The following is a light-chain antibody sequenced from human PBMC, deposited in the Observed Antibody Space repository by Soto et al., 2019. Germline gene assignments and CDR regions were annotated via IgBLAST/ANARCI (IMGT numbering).Light chain of an antibody. J-gene: IGLJ1*01. CDR3: SSYTTSGTPYV. CDR2: EVR. CDR1: NSDIGSYKY. Sequence: QSALTQPASVSGSPGQSITISCAGSNSDIGSYKYVSWFQQHPGNAPKLIISEVRDRPSGVSTRFSGSKSGNTASLTISGLQAEDEADYCCSSYTTSGTPYVFGTGTKLTVL. V-gene: IGLV2-14*01.